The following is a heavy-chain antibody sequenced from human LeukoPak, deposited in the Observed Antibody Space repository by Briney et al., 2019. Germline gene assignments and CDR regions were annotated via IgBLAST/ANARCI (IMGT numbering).Heavy chain of an antibody. CDR1: GGSFSGYY. CDR2: IIHSGST. V-gene: IGHV4-34*12. Sequence: PSETLSLTCAVYGGSFSGYYWSWIRQPPGKGLEWIGEIIHSGSTNYNPSLKSRVTISVDTSKNQFSLKLSSVTAADTAVYYCATHARGYYMDVWSKGTTVTVSS. J-gene: IGHJ6*03. CDR3: ATHARGYYMDV. D-gene: IGHD3-10*01.